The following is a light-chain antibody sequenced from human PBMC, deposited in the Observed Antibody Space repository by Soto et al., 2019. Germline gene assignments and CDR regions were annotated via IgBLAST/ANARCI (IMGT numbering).Light chain of an antibody. CDR3: SSYAGGTSFVL. V-gene: IGLV2-8*01. CDR2: EVS. J-gene: IGLJ2*01. CDR1: SDDVGGYNY. Sequence: QSALTQSPAASGSPGQSVTISCIGTSDDVGGYNYVSWYQQHPGKAPKLMIYEVSKRPSGVPDRFSGSKSGSTASLTVSGIQSEDEADYYCSSYAGGTSFVLFGGGTKLTVL.